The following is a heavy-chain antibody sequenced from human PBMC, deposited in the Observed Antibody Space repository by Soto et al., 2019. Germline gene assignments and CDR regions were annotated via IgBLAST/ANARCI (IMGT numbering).Heavy chain of an antibody. CDR2: IYYSGST. J-gene: IGHJ2*01. CDR1: GGSISSYY. Sequence: QVQLQESGPGLVKPSETLSLTCTVSGGSISSYYWSWIRQPPGKGLEWIGYIYYSGSTNYNPSRTSRVTISVDTSKNQFSLKLSSVTAADTAVYYCANFNWYFDLWGRGTLVTVSS. V-gene: IGHV4-59*01. CDR3: ANFNWYFDL.